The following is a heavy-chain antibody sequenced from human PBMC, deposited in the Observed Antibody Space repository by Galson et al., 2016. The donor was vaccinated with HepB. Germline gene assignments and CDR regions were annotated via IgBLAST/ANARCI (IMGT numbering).Heavy chain of an antibody. Sequence: SLRLSCAASGFTFSTYSMNWVRQAPGKGLEWVSFISSSSNTIYYADSVKGRFTISRDSFKNTLSLQMNSLRVEDTAVYYCAKDRDCSSAGCYGGIDYWGHGTLVIVSS. J-gene: IGHJ4*01. V-gene: IGHV3-48*04. CDR3: AKDRDCSSAGCYGGIDY. CDR1: GFTFSTYS. CDR2: ISSSSNTI. D-gene: IGHD2-2*01.